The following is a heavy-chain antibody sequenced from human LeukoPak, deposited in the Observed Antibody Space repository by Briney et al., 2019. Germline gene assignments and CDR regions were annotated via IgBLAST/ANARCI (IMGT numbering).Heavy chain of an antibody. CDR2: ISAYNGNT. Sequence: GASVTVSCKASGYTFTSYGISWVRQAPGQGLEWMGWISAYNGNTNYAQKLQGRVTMTTDTSTSTAYMELRSLRSDDTAVYYCARELSDSVAGAIFDYWGQGTLVTVSS. CDR3: ARELSDSVAGAIFDY. D-gene: IGHD6-19*01. CDR1: GYTFTSYG. V-gene: IGHV1-18*01. J-gene: IGHJ4*02.